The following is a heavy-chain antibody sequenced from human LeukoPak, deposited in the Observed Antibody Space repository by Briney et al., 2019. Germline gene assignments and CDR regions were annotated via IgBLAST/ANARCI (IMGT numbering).Heavy chain of an antibody. J-gene: IGHJ4*02. CDR1: GYTFTSYS. CDR2: ISASGGST. D-gene: IGHD6-19*01. V-gene: IGHV1-46*01. Sequence: ASVKVSCKASGYTFTSYSIHWVRQAPGLELEWMGIISASGGSTSYAQKSQGRVTMTRDTSTSTVSMELSSLKSEDTAVYYCARSSAYSTGSMEYWGQGTLVTVSS. CDR3: ARSSAYSTGSMEY.